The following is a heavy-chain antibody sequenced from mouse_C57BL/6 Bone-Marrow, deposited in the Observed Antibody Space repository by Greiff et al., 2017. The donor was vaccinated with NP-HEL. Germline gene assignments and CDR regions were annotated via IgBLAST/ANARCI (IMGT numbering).Heavy chain of an antibody. V-gene: IGHV10-3*01. J-gene: IGHJ1*03. D-gene: IGHD1-1*01. Sequence: EVQRVESGGGLVQPKGSLKLSCAASGFTFNTYAMHWVRQAPGKGLEWVARIRSKSSNYATYYADSVKDRFTISRDDSQSMLYLQMNNLKTEDTAMYYCVRDEDYERYFDVWGTGTTVTVSS. CDR3: VRDEDYERYFDV. CDR1: GFTFNTYA. CDR2: IRSKSSNYAT.